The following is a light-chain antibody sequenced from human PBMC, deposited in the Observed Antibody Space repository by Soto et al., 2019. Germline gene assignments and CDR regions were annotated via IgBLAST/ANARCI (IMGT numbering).Light chain of an antibody. Sequence: QAVVTQPPSASGTPGQRVTISCSGSSSNIGSNTVNWYQQLPGTAPKLLIYSNNQRPSGVPDRISGSKSGNSASLAISGLQSEDEADYYCAAWDDNLNGVVFGGGTELTVL. J-gene: IGLJ2*01. CDR3: AAWDDNLNGVV. V-gene: IGLV1-44*01. CDR1: SSNIGSNT. CDR2: SNN.